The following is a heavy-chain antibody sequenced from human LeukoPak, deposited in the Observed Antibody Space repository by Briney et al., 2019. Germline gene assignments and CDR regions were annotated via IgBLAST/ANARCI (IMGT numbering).Heavy chain of an antibody. Sequence: GGSLRLSCAASGFTFSSYAMSWVRQAPGKGLEWVSAISGSGGSTYYADSVKGRFTISRDNSKNTLYLQMNSLRAEDTAVYYRAKLNQPPYYYYYYMDVWGKGTTVTVSS. CDR3: AKLNQPPYYYYYYMDV. CDR2: ISGSGGST. V-gene: IGHV3-23*01. D-gene: IGHD1-14*01. J-gene: IGHJ6*03. CDR1: GFTFSSYA.